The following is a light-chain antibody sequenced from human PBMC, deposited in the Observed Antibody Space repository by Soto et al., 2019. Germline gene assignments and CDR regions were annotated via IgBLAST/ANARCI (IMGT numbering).Light chain of an antibody. V-gene: IGKV2-28*01. CDR2: LGS. Sequence: DIVLTQSPLSLPVTPGEPASISCRSSQSLLSSNGNNYLDWYLQKPGQSPQVLIYLGSNRASGVPDRFSGSGSGTDFTLKISRVEAEDVGVYYCMQGLTSPHTFGGGTKLEIK. CDR3: MQGLTSPHT. CDR1: QSLLSSNGNNY. J-gene: IGKJ4*01.